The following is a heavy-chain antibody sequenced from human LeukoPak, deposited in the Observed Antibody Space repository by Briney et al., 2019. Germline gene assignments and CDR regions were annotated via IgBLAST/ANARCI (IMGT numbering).Heavy chain of an antibody. CDR1: GGSISSYY. J-gene: IGHJ4*02. CDR2: IYHSGTT. Sequence: SETLSLTCTVSGGSISSYYWSWIRQPAGKGLEWIGTIYHSGTTYYSPSLKSRVTISIHTSKNQFSLRLTSVTAADTAVYYCATMMYGSGNYYNSDYWGQGTLVTVSS. CDR3: ATMMYGSGNYYNSDY. D-gene: IGHD3-10*01. V-gene: IGHV4-59*04.